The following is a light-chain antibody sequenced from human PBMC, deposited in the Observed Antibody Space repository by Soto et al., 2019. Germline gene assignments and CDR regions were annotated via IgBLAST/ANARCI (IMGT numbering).Light chain of an antibody. CDR3: QQRSNWPS. CDR2: DAS. V-gene: IGKV3-11*01. CDR1: QSVISY. Sequence: EIVLTQSLATLSLSPGERSTLSCRASQSVISYLAWYQQKPGQAPRLLIYDASNRATGITARFSGSGSVTVFTLTISSVEPEDFAVYFCQQRSNWPSFGPGTKVDIK. J-gene: IGKJ3*01.